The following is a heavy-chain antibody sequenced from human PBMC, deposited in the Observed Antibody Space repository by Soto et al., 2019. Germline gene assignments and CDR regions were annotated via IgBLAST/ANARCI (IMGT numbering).Heavy chain of an antibody. CDR3: AKVPTFSPVTTRFDP. CDR1: GFTFSNYA. J-gene: IGHJ5*02. D-gene: IGHD4-4*01. V-gene: IGHV3-23*01. CDR2: ISGSGGST. Sequence: EVQLLESGGGLVQPGGSLKLSCAASGFTFSNYAMIWVRQAPGKGLEWVSGISGSGGSTFYADSVKGRFTISRDNSKNTLYLQMNSLRAEDTAVYYCAKVPTFSPVTTRFDPWGQGTLVTVSS.